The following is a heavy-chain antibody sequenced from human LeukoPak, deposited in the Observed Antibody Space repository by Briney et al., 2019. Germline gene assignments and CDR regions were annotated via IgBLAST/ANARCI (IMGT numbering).Heavy chain of an antibody. CDR1: GGSFSGYY. V-gene: IGHV4-34*01. J-gene: IGHJ4*02. D-gene: IGHD3-22*01. CDR3: ARGPTENSEGPPNYYYDSSGYYYYFDY. Sequence: SETLSLTCAVYGGSFSGYYWSWIRQPPGKGLEWIGEINHSGSTNYNPSLKSRVTISVDTSKNQFSLKLSSVTAADTAVYYCARGPTENSEGPPNYYYDSSGYYYYFDYWGQGTLVTVSS. CDR2: INHSGST.